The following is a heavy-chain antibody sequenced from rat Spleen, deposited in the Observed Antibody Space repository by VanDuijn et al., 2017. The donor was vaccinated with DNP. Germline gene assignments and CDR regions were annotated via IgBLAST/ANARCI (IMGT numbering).Heavy chain of an antibody. CDR2: MSPTTRSS. CDR3: TRGGTYYFDY. Sequence: EVQLVESGGGLVQPGRSLKLSCAASGFTFSDYYMAWVRQAPTKGLEWVACMSPTTRSSYYRDSVRGRFTVSRDDARGNLYLQMDSLRSEDTATYFCTRGGTYYFDYWGQGVMVTVSA. J-gene: IGHJ2*01. V-gene: IGHV5-20*01. CDR1: GFTFSDYY.